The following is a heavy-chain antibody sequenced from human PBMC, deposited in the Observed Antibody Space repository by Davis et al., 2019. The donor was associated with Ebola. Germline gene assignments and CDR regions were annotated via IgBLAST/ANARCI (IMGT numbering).Heavy chain of an antibody. D-gene: IGHD3-3*01. CDR3: ARHFWSGYFVTHCDT. CDR2: VYYRGTT. J-gene: IGHJ5*02. V-gene: IGHV4-39*01. CDR1: GGSISSSSFF. Sequence: SETLSLTCNVSGGSISSSSFFWGWIRQPPGKGLEWIGVVYYRGTTYYNPSPKSRVAISLDTSKNQFSLRLNSVTVADTAVYYCARHFWSGYFVTHCDTWGQGILVTVSS.